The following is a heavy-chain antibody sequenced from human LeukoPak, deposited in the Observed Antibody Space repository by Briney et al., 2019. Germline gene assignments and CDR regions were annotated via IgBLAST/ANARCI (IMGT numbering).Heavy chain of an antibody. CDR2: INHRGST. D-gene: IGHD1-14*01. CDR3: ARSLNHAFDI. CDR1: GGSFSGYY. J-gene: IGHJ3*02. Sequence: SETLSLTCAVYGGSFSGYYWSWIRQPPGKGLEWIGEINHRGSTNYNPSLKSRVTISVDTSKNQFSLKLSSVTAADTAVYYCARSLNHAFDIWGQGTMVTVSS. V-gene: IGHV4-34*01.